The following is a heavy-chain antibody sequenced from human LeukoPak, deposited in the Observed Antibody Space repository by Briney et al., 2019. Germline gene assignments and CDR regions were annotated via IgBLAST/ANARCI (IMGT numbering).Heavy chain of an antibody. CDR1: GGTFSSYA. D-gene: IGHD3-10*01. J-gene: IGHJ3*02. V-gene: IGHV1-69*01. CDR2: IIPIFGTA. Sequence: GSSVKVSCKASGGTFSSYAISWVRQAPGQGLEWMGGIIPIFGTANYAQKFQSRVTITADESTSTAYMELSSLRSEDTAVYYCAREPAFPLRFGELAHAFDIWGQGTMVTVSS. CDR3: AREPAFPLRFGELAHAFDI.